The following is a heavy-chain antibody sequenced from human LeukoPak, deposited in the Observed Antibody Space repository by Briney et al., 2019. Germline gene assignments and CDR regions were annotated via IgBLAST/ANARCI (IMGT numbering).Heavy chain of an antibody. D-gene: IGHD6-13*01. J-gene: IGHJ4*02. Sequence: SETLSLTCAVYGVSFSGYYWSWIRQPPGKGLEWIGEINHSGSTNYNPSLKSRVTISVDTSKNQFSLKLSSVTAADTAVYYCARVGEQQLASKNFDYWGQGTLVTVSS. CDR3: ARVGEQQLASKNFDY. CDR1: GVSFSGYY. CDR2: INHSGST. V-gene: IGHV4-34*01.